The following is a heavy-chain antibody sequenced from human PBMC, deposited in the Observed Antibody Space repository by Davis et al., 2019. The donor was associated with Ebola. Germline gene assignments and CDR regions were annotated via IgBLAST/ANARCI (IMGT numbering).Heavy chain of an antibody. CDR1: GGTFSSYA. V-gene: IGHV1-69*04. CDR3: ARDLGIATPRDDDY. D-gene: IGHD5-24*01. CDR2: IIPILGIA. Sequence: SVQVSCKASGGTFSSYAISWVRQAPGQGLEWMGRIIPILGIANYAQKFQGRVTITADKSTSTAYMELSSLRSEDTAVYYCARDLGIATPRDDDYWGQGTLVTVSS. J-gene: IGHJ4*02.